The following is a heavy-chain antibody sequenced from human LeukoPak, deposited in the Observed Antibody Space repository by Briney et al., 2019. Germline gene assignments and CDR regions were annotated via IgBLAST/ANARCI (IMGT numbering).Heavy chain of an antibody. V-gene: IGHV3-30*18. CDR3: AKMGTEYDFDY. D-gene: IGHD2-21*02. CDR2: ISYDGSNK. CDR1: GFTFSSYG. J-gene: IGHJ4*02. Sequence: PGGSLRLSCAASGFTFSSYGMHWVRQAPGKGLEWVAVISYDGSNKYYADSVKGRFTISRDNSKNTLYLQMNSLRAEDTAVYYCAKMGTEYDFDYWGQGTLVTVSS.